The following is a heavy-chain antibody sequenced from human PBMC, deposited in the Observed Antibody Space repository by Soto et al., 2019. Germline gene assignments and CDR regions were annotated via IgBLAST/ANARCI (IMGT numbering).Heavy chain of an antibody. CDR2: FFSDAER. CDR3: ARMNADSGSHYYAMDV. V-gene: IGHV2-26*03. D-gene: IGHD4-17*01. J-gene: IGHJ6*02. Sequence: QVTLKESGPVLVKPTETLTLTCTISGFSLSNGRMGVSWIRQPPGRALEWLAHFFSDAERSYSTFMQRRTTMSQDTSGTQVVLTMTNMAPQETGTYFCARMNADSGSHYYAMDVWGPGTPVTVSS. CDR1: GFSLSNGRMG.